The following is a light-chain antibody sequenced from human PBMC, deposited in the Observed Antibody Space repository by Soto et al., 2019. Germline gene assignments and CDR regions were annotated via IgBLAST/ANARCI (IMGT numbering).Light chain of an antibody. Sequence: EIVLTQSPGTLSLFPGERATLSCRASQSVSSTYFAWYRQKPGQPPRLLIYGESNRATGVPDRVSGSGSGPDFTLTISRLEPEDFAVYYCQQYISSPPGVTFGPGTTVEIK. CDR3: QQYISSPPGVT. V-gene: IGKV3-20*01. J-gene: IGKJ3*01. CDR2: GES. CDR1: QSVSSTY.